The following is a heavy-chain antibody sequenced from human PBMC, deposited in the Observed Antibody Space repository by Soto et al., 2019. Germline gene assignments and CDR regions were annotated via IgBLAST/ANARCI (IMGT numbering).Heavy chain of an antibody. Sequence: QVQLVQSGAEVKKPGASVKVSCKASGYTFTSYGISWVRQAPGQGLEWMGWISAYNGNTNYAQKLQGRVTMNTDTSTSTAYMERRSVRSDDTAVYYGARVRHVLLWFGELFDYWGQGTLVTVSS. CDR3: ARVRHVLLWFGELFDY. D-gene: IGHD3-10*01. CDR2: ISAYNGNT. J-gene: IGHJ4*02. V-gene: IGHV1-18*04. CDR1: GYTFTSYG.